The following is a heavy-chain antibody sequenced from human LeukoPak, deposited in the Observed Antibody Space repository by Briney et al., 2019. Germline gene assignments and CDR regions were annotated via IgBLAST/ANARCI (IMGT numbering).Heavy chain of an antibody. D-gene: IGHD5-24*01. CDR2: IYYSGST. V-gene: IGHV4-39*07. CDR1: GGSISSYY. J-gene: IGHJ6*03. CDR3: AREERSSYYYYYYMDV. Sequence: SETLSLTCTVSGGSISSYYWSWIRQPPGKGLEWIGSIYYSGSTYYNPSLKSRVTVSGDTSKNQFSLKLSSVTAADTAVYYCAREERSSYYYYYYMDVWGKGTTVTVSS.